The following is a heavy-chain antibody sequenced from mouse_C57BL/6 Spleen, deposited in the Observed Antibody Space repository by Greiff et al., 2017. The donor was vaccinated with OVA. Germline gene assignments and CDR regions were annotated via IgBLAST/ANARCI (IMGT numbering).Heavy chain of an antibody. J-gene: IGHJ2*01. Sequence: QVQLKQSGAELVRPGTSVKVSCKASGYAFTNYLIEWVKQRPGQGLEWIGVINPGSGGTNYNEKFKGKATLTADKSSSNAYMQLSSLTSEDSAVYFCARRTTVVPLDYWGQGTTLTVSA. D-gene: IGHD1-1*01. CDR1: GYAFTNYL. CDR3: ARRTTVVPLDY. V-gene: IGHV1-54*01. CDR2: INPGSGGT.